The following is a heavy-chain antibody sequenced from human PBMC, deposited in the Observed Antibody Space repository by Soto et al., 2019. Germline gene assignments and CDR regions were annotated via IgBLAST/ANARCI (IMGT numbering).Heavy chain of an antibody. CDR1: GGTLCNYA. V-gene: IGHV1-69*01. CDR2: IIPIFGTS. Sequence: QVQLVQSGAEVKKPGSSVKVSCKASGGTLCNYALSWVRQAPGQGLEWVGGIIPIFGTSHHAQNFQGRVTITAAASTSTAYMELSSLRSEDTAVYYCARGVRTGFYGMDVWGQGTTVTVSS. CDR3: ARGVRTGFYGMDV. J-gene: IGHJ6*02. D-gene: IGHD3-10*01.